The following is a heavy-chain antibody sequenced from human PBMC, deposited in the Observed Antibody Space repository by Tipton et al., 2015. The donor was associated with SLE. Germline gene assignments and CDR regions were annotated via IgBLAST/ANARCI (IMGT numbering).Heavy chain of an antibody. V-gene: IGHV4-31*03. D-gene: IGHD2-15*01. CDR1: RGSISNGGYY. CDR2: IYDSENS. J-gene: IGHJ4*02. CDR3: ARHSSRYCSGASCYSYPI. Sequence: TLSLTCTVSRGSISNGGYYWSWIRQHPGKDLEWIGSIYDSENSYSNPSLKSRIAMSVDTSKNQFFLSLTSVTAADTAMYYCARHSSRYCSGASCYSYPIWGQGTLVTVSS.